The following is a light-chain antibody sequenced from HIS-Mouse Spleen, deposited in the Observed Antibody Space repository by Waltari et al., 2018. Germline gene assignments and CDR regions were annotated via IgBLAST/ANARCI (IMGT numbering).Light chain of an antibody. Sequence: QSALTQPRSVSGSPGQSVTISCTGTSSDVGGYNYVSWYQQHPGKAPKLMIYDVSTRPSGVRDRFSGSKSGNTASLTISGLQAEDEADYYCCSYAGSYTYVVFGGGTKLTVL. V-gene: IGLV2-11*01. CDR2: DVS. CDR3: CSYAGSYTYVV. CDR1: SSDVGGYNY. J-gene: IGLJ2*01.